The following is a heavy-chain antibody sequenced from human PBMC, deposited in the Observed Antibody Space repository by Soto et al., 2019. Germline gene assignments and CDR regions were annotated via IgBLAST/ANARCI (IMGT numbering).Heavy chain of an antibody. Sequence: QVQLQESGPGLVKPSQTLSLTCTVSGGSISSGGYYWSWIRQHPGKGLEWIGYIYYSGSTYYNPSLKSRVTISVDTSKNQFSLKLSSVTAADTAVYYCARAALDYGDYYYGMDAWGQGTTVTVSS. D-gene: IGHD4-17*01. CDR2: IYYSGST. CDR1: GGSISSGGYY. J-gene: IGHJ6*02. CDR3: ARAALDYGDYYYGMDA. V-gene: IGHV4-31*03.